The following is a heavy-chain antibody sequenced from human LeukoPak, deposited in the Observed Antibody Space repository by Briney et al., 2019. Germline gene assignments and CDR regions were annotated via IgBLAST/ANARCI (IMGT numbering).Heavy chain of an antibody. Sequence: PSETLSLTCTVSGDSLSSSTHYWGWIRQPPGKGPEWMGTIHNSGTSYYSPSLRSRVSFSVDTSKNQFSLHLNSVTAADTAVYYCGRRPIMITFGGVIAYHFDYWGQGTLVTVSS. CDR3: GRRPIMITFGGVIAYHFDY. V-gene: IGHV4-39*01. CDR2: IHNSGTS. D-gene: IGHD3-16*02. CDR1: GDSLSSSTHY. J-gene: IGHJ4*02.